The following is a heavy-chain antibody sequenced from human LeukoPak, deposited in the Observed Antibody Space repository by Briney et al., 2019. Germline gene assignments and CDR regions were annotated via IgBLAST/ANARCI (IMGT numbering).Heavy chain of an antibody. Sequence: AGGSLRLSRATSGFTFSDHYMDWVRQAPGKGLEWVGRIKHKAHSYTTEYAASVKGRFTISRDDSKSSLYLQMNSLKIEDTAVYYCAQFAKGGWGQGTLVTVSS. V-gene: IGHV3-72*01. CDR3: AQFAKGG. D-gene: IGHD2-21*01. CDR1: GFTFSDHY. CDR2: IKHKAHSYTT. J-gene: IGHJ4*02.